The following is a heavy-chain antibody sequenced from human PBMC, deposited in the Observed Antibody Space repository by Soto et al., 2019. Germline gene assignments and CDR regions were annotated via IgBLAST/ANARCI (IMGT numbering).Heavy chain of an antibody. CDR3: VRPGLTVPGTRYFDH. D-gene: IGHD6-19*01. CDR1: GFTFNSYA. J-gene: IGHJ4*02. CDR2: IGSDGTAI. Sequence: EVQLLESGGAFVQPGGSLRLSCAASGFTFNSYAMSWVRRAPGKGLEWVSAIGSDGTAIQYADSVKGRFTISKDNSNDMLYLQMNSLRAEDTAVYYCVRPGLTVPGTRYFDHWGQGALVTVSS. V-gene: IGHV3-23*05.